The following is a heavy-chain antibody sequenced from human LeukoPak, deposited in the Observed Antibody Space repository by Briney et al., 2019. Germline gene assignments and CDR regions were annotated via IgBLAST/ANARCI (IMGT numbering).Heavy chain of an antibody. J-gene: IGHJ4*02. CDR1: GGSFSGYY. CDR2: INHSGST. V-gene: IGHV4-34*01. CDR3: ARFPYYYGSGSYFDFDY. D-gene: IGHD3-10*01. Sequence: SETLSLTCAVYGGSFSGYYWSWIRQPPGKGLEWIGEINHSGSTNYNPSLKSRDTISVDTSKNQFSLKLSSVTAADTAVYYCARFPYYYGSGSYFDFDYWGQGTLVTVSS.